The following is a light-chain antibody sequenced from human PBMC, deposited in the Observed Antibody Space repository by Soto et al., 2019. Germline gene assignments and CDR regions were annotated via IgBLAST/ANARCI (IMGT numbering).Light chain of an antibody. Sequence: QSVLTQPPSTSGTPGQRVTISCSGSSSNIGSSYVFWFQHLPGTAPKLLMYNNNQRPSGVPDRVSASKSGTSASLDISGTRSEDEADSSCAAWDARVSGYVFGTGTKVTV. V-gene: IGLV1-47*02. CDR3: AAWDARVSGYV. CDR2: NNN. CDR1: SSNIGSSY. J-gene: IGLJ1*01.